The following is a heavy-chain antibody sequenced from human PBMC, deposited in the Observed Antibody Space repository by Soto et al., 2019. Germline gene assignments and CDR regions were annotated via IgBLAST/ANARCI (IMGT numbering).Heavy chain of an antibody. CDR3: ARERVPSYIHHTWFDS. D-gene: IGHD3-10*01. CDR2: NYYSGST. Sequence: QVQLQESGPGLVRPSQTLSLTCTVSGGSISSGDYYWSWLRQSPGKGLEWIGYNYYSGSTYYNPTLKSPVTLSIDTSKNQFSLKLSSVTAADTAVYYCARERVPSYIHHTWFDSWGQGTLVTVSA. CDR1: GGSISSGDYY. J-gene: IGHJ5*01. V-gene: IGHV4-30-4*01.